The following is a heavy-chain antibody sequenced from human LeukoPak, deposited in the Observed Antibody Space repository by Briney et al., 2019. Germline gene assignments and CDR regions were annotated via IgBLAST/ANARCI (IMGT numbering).Heavy chain of an antibody. D-gene: IGHD3-3*01. CDR1: GFTFTTHD. CDR3: ARGAGFWSGYLDY. V-gene: IGHV1-8*01. J-gene: IGHJ4*02. CDR2: MNPDSGDT. Sequence: ASVKVSCKTSGFTFTTHDMTWVRQATGQGLEWMGWMNPDSGDTGYAQKFQGRVTITRSTSISTAFMELSSLTSEDTAVYYCARGAGFWSGYLDYWGQGTLVTVSS.